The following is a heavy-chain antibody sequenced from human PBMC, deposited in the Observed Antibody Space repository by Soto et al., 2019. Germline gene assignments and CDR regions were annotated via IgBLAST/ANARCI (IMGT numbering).Heavy chain of an antibody. CDR3: ARGYCSGGSCYGYYFDY. Sequence: QVQLVQSGAEVKKPGASVKVSCKASGSTFTSYDLNWVRQATGQGLEWMGWMNPNSGNTGYAQKFQGRVTMTRNTSISTAYMELSSLRSEDTAVYYCARGYCSGGSCYGYYFDYWGQGTLVTVSS. CDR1: GSTFTSYD. CDR2: MNPNSGNT. J-gene: IGHJ4*02. D-gene: IGHD2-15*01. V-gene: IGHV1-8*01.